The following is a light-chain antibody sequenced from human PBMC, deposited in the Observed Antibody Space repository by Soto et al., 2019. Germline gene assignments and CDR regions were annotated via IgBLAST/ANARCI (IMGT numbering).Light chain of an antibody. CDR1: SGHSDYA. V-gene: IGLV4-69*01. Sequence: QSVLTQSPSASASLGASVMLTCTLSSGHSDYAIAWHQQQPGKGPRFLMKLKSDGRHTKGDGIPDRFSGSSSGAERYLTISSLQSEDEADYYCQTWGTGPVVFGGGTKLTVL. CDR3: QTWGTGPVV. CDR2: LKSDGRH. J-gene: IGLJ2*01.